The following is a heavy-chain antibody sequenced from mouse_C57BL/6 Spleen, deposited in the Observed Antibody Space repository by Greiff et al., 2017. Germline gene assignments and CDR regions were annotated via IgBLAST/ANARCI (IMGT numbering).Heavy chain of an antibody. D-gene: IGHD3-2*02. Sequence: EVKVVESGGGLVKPGGSLKLSCAASGFTFSSYTMSWVRQTPEKRLEWVATISGGGGNTYYPDSVKGRFTISRDNAKNTLYLQMSSLRSEDTALYYCARHGAAQATWAWFAYWGQGTLVTVSA. J-gene: IGHJ3*01. CDR2: ISGGGGNT. CDR3: ARHGAAQATWAWFAY. V-gene: IGHV5-9*01. CDR1: GFTFSSYT.